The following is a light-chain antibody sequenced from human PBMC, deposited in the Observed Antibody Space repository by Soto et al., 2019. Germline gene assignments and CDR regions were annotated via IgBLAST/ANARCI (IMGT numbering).Light chain of an antibody. CDR1: QGISTY. Sequence: VRVIITCRASQGISTYLNWYQQRPGKAPKILIFAASNLQSGVPSRFSGSGSGTDFTLTISRLETEDFVVYYCKQYGSSQITCGGGTKGDIK. CDR2: AAS. J-gene: IGKJ4*01. V-gene: IGKV1-39*02. CDR3: KQYGSSQIT.